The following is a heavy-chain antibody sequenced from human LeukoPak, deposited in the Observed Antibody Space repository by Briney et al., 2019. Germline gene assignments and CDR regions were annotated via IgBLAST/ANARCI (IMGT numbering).Heavy chain of an antibody. D-gene: IGHD6-19*01. J-gene: IGHJ3*02. CDR2: ISESGGNT. Sequence: PGGSLRLSCIASGFTFSSDTMAWVRQSPGKGLEWVSGISESGGNTYYIDSVKGRFTISGDNAKNSLSLQMNSLRADDTAVYYCARDFGWGGALDIWGQGTMVTVSS. CDR3: ARDFGWGGALDI. V-gene: IGHV3-23*01. CDR1: GFTFSSDT.